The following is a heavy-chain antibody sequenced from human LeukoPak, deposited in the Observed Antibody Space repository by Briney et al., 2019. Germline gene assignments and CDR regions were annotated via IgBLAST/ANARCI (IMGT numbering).Heavy chain of an antibody. CDR3: ARRSAFEGILDY. J-gene: IGHJ4*02. Sequence: GESLKISCQGSGYSFTSYGIGWVRQLPGKGLEWMGIIYPGDSDTRYSPSFQGQVTISADKSISTAYLQWSSLKASDTAMYYCARRSAFEGILDYWGQGTLVTVSS. CDR2: IYPGDSDT. CDR1: GYSFTSYG. V-gene: IGHV5-51*01. D-gene: IGHD3-3*02.